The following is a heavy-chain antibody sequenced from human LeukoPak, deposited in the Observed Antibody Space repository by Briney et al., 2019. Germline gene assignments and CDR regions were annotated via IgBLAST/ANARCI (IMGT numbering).Heavy chain of an antibody. D-gene: IGHD6-13*01. J-gene: IGHJ6*04. Sequence: SETLSLTRTVSGGSISSYYWSWIRQPPGKGLEWIGYIYYSGSTNYNPSLKSRVTISVDTSKNQFSLKLSSVTAADTAVYYCARSLYSSSWYGYYGMDVWGKGTTVTVSS. CDR3: ARSLYSSSWYGYYGMDV. CDR1: GGSISSYY. V-gene: IGHV4-59*01. CDR2: IYYSGST.